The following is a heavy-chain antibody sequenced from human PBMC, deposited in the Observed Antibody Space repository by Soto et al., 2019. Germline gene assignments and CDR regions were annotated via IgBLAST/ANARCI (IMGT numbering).Heavy chain of an antibody. D-gene: IGHD6-13*01. V-gene: IGHV1-18*01. J-gene: IGHJ5*02. CDR2: ISAYNGNT. CDR1: GYSFTNNG. Sequence: GASVKVSCKASGYSFTNNGISWVRQAPGQGLEWMGWISAYNGNTNYVKKFQGRVTVTTDTSTSTASMELRSLRSDDTAVYYCARVSYSGNWFVHSVAGPNWFDPWGQGTLVTVSS. CDR3: ARVSYSGNWFVHSVAGPNWFDP.